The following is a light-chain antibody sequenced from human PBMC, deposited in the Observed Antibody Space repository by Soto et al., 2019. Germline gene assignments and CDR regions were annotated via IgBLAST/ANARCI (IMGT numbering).Light chain of an antibody. CDR1: SGHSSYA. CDR3: QTWGTGIHV. Sequence: QLVLTQSPSASASLGASVKLTCTLSSGHSSYAIAWHQQQPEKGPRYLMKLNSDGSHSKGDGIPDRFSGSSSGAERYLIISCLQSEDEADYYCQTWGTGIHVFGTGNKLTVL. J-gene: IGLJ1*01. CDR2: LNSDGSH. V-gene: IGLV4-69*01.